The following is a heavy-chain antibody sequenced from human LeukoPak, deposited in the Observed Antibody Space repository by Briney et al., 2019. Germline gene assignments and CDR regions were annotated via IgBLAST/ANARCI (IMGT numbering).Heavy chain of an antibody. Sequence: ASVKVSCKASGYTFTSYYMHWVRQAPGQGLEWMGIINPSGGSTSYAQKFQGRVTMTRDMSTSTDYVELSSLRSEDTAVYYCARDNSVEDTAWWFDPWGQGTLVTVSS. CDR1: GYTFTSYY. D-gene: IGHD4-23*01. CDR2: INPSGGST. J-gene: IGHJ5*02. CDR3: ARDNSVEDTAWWFDP. V-gene: IGHV1-46*01.